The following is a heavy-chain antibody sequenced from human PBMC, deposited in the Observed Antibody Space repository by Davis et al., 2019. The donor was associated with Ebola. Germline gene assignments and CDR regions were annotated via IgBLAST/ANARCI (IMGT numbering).Heavy chain of an antibody. CDR1: GFTVSSNY. Sequence: GESLKISCAASGFTVSSNYMSWVRQAPGKGLEWVSAISGSGGSTYYADSVKGRFTISRDNSKNTLYLQMNSLRAEDTAVYYCAKLSDYGDYVGAFDIWGQGTMVTVSS. CDR2: ISGSGGST. V-gene: IGHV3-23*01. CDR3: AKLSDYGDYVGAFDI. D-gene: IGHD4-17*01. J-gene: IGHJ3*02.